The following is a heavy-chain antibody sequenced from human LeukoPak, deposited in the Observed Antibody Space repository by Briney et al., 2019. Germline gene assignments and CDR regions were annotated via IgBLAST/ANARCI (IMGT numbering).Heavy chain of an antibody. V-gene: IGHV3-15*01. J-gene: IGHJ4*02. CDR1: GFTFSNAW. Sequence: GGSLRLSCAASGFTFSNAWMSWVRQAPGKGLEWVGRIKSKTDGGTTDYAAPVKGRFTISRDDSKNTLYLQMNSLKTEDTAVYYCTTRDIVVVVAATQVDYWGQGTLVTVSS. CDR3: TTRDIVVVVAATQVDY. CDR2: IKSKTDGGTT. D-gene: IGHD2-15*01.